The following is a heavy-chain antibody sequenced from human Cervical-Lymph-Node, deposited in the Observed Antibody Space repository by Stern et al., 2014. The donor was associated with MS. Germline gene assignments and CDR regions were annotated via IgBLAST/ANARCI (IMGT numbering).Heavy chain of an antibody. CDR3: ALSSETSDRWYSLGYDL. CDR2: IFPVFGTP. J-gene: IGHJ5*02. Sequence: VQLLESGAEVTKPGSSVKVSCTASGGTFSKFPSSWVRQAPGPGLEWMGGIFPVFGTPTYAQEFRGRVTITAYVSTSTVYMELSSLRSDDTAVYYCALSSETSDRWYSLGYDLWGQGTLVTVSS. V-gene: IGHV1-69*01. D-gene: IGHD6-13*01. CDR1: GGTFSKFP.